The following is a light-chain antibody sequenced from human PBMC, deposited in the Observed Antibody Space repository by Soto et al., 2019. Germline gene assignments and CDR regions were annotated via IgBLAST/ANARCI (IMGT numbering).Light chain of an antibody. V-gene: IGKV3-20*01. CDR1: QSVTSNY. CDR3: QQYGRSPST. CDR2: DAS. J-gene: IGKJ5*01. Sequence: EIVLTQSPGTLSLSPGERATLSCRASQSVTSNYLAWYQQKPGQAPRLLIYDASSRATGIPDRFSGSGSGTDFILTISRLEPEDFAVYYCQQYGRSPSTFGQGTRLEIK.